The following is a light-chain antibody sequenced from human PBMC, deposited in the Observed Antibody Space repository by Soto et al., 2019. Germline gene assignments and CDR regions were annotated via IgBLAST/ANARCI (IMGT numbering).Light chain of an antibody. CDR3: LLSYGGSWV. J-gene: IGLJ3*02. Sequence: QTVVTQEPSLTVSPGGTVTLTCASSTGAVTSGYYPNWFQQKPGQAPRALIYSTNNKQSWTPARFSGSLLGGKAALTLSGVQPEDEAEYYCLLSYGGSWVFGGGIKLTVL. CDR2: STN. V-gene: IGLV7-43*01. CDR1: TGAVTSGYY.